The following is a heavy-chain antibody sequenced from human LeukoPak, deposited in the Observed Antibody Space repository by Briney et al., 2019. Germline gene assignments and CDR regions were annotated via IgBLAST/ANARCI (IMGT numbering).Heavy chain of an antibody. V-gene: IGHV1-69*06. D-gene: IGHD3-9*01. CDR3: ARGGPYYDILPGYYPSWFDP. Sequence: SVKVSCKASGGTFSSYAISWVRQAPGQGLEWMGGIIPIFGTANYAQKFQGRVTITADKSTSTAYMELSSLRSEDTAVYYCARGGPYYDILPGYYPSWFDPWGQGTLVTVSS. J-gene: IGHJ5*02. CDR1: GGTFSSYA. CDR2: IIPIFGTA.